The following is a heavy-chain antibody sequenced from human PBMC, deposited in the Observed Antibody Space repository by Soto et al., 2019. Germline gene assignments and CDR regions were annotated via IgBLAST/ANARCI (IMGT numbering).Heavy chain of an antibody. CDR2: IYPSGST. D-gene: IGHD2-2*01. V-gene: IGHV4-4*07. CDR1: GGSFSSYY. CDR3: ATGRSDVVPGAMDT. J-gene: IGHJ5*02. Sequence: QVQLQESGPGLVKPSETLSLSCTVSGGSFSSYYCNWVRKSAGKGLEWIGRIYPSGSTTYNPSLKSRRTMSVDTSKNQFSLRLTAMTAADTAVYYCATGRSDVVPGAMDTWCQGPLVTVSA.